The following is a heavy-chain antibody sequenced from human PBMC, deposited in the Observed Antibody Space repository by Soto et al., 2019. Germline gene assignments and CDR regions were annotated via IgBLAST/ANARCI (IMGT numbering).Heavy chain of an antibody. Sequence: GGSLRLSCAAAGFTFSTYDMSWVRQAPGKGLEWISAISGSGGSTYYADSVKGRFTISRDNSKNTRDLQMNSLRAEETGVYYCVRGDNWNDEASDYWGQGPLVTVPS. CDR1: GFTFSTYD. V-gene: IGHV3-23*01. CDR2: ISGSGGST. CDR3: VRGDNWNDEASDY. D-gene: IGHD1-1*01. J-gene: IGHJ4*02.